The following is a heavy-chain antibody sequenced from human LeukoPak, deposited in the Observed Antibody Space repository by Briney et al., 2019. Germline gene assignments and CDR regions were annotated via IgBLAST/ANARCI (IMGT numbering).Heavy chain of an antibody. CDR2: INPNSGGT. V-gene: IGHV1-2*02. CDR3: ARAGGKYDSRTVGY. D-gene: IGHD3-22*01. J-gene: IGHJ4*02. Sequence: ASVKVSCKASGYTFTGYYMHWVRQAPGQGLEWMGWINPNSGGTNYAQKFQGRVTMTRDTSISTAYMELCRLRSDDTAVYYCARAGGKYDSRTVGYWGQGTLVTVSS. CDR1: GYTFTGYY.